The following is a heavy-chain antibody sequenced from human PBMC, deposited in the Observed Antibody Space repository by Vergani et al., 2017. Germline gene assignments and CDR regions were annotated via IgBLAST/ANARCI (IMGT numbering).Heavy chain of an antibody. CDR1: GGSISSYY. J-gene: IGHJ2*01. CDR2: IYYSGST. D-gene: IGHD4-17*01. V-gene: IGHV4-59*01. CDR3: ARFYGDYEREGWYFDL. Sequence: QVQLQESGPGLVKPSETLSLTCTVSGGSISSYYWSWIRQPPGKGLEWIGYIYYSGSTNYNPSLKSRVTISVDTSKNQFSLKLSSVTAADTAVYYCARFYGDYEREGWYFDLWGRGTLVTVSS.